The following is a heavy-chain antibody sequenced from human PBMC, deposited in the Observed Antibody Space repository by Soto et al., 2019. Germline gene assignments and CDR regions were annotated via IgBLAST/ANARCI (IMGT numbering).Heavy chain of an antibody. CDR3: AKGADSSGSESAFDL. D-gene: IGHD3-22*01. CDR2: IIPILDIT. CDR1: GGTFSAYP. Sequence: QVQLVQSGAEVKKPGSSVKVSCKTSGGTFSAYPCNWVRQAPGQRLEWMGRIIPILDITDYSENFQGRVTITADKSTNTAYMDLTSLRSEDTAMYFCAKGADSSGSESAFDLWGQGTLITVSP. V-gene: IGHV1-69*02. J-gene: IGHJ3*01.